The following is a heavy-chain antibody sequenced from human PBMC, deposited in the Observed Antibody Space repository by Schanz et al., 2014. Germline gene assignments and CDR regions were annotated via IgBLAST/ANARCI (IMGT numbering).Heavy chain of an antibody. CDR1: GFTVSAYS. CDR3: ARDPDPPIAAKGQNFDY. D-gene: IGHD6-13*01. Sequence: EVQVVESGGGLVRPGGSLRLSCSGFTVSAYSANWVRQAPGKGLEWVSSISSSGGHIYYADSVKGRFTITRDIAKKSLFLQLNSLRPEDTAVYYCARDPDPPIAAKGQNFDYWGQGTLVAVSS. J-gene: IGHJ4*02. CDR2: ISSSGGHI. V-gene: IGHV3-21*02.